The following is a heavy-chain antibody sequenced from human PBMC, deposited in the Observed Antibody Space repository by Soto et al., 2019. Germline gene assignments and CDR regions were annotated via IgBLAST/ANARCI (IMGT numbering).Heavy chain of an antibody. CDR1: GGSISNYF. CDR3: AASGSNGQFDY. Sequence: SETLSLTCTVSGGSISNYFWNWIRQPPGRGLEWIGYIYYSGSTNYNPSLKSRVTISVDTSKNQFSLKLSSVTAADTAVYYCAASGSNGQFDYWAQGTLVTVSS. CDR2: IYYSGST. J-gene: IGHJ4*02. D-gene: IGHD3-10*01. V-gene: IGHV4-59*01.